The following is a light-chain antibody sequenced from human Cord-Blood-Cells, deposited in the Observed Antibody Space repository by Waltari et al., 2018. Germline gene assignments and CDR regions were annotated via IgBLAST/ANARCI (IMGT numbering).Light chain of an antibody. V-gene: IGKV1-27*01. J-gene: IGKJ4*01. CDR2: AAS. Sequence: DIQMTQSPSSLSASVGDRVTITCRASQGISNYLARYQQKPGKVPKLLIYAASTLQSGVPSLFSGSGSETYFTLTICSLRPEDIATYYCQKYNSAPLTFGGGPKVEIK. CDR1: QGISNY. CDR3: QKYNSAPLT.